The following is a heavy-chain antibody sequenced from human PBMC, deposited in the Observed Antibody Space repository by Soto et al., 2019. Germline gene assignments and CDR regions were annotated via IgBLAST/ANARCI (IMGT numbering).Heavy chain of an antibody. V-gene: IGHV3-15*07. J-gene: IGHJ4*02. Sequence: PGGSLRLSCAASGFAFTNAWMNWVRQAPGKGLEWVGRITRTTDGGTTDYAAPVKGRFTISRDDSKNTLYLQMNSLKTEDTAVYYCSTGLGNYYSRFDYWGLGTLVTVSS. CDR2: ITRTTDGGTT. CDR3: STGLGNYYSRFDY. D-gene: IGHD3-16*01. CDR1: GFAFTNAW.